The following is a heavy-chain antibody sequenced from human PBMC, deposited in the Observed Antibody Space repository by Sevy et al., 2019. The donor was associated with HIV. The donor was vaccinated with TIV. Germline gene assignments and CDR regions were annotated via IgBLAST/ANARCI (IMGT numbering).Heavy chain of an antibody. Sequence: GGSLRLSCAASGFTFSSYAMHWVRQAPGKGLEWVAVISYDGSNKYYADSVKGRFTISRDNSKNTLYLQMNSLRAEDTAVYYCARDRSFDYWGQGTLVTVSS. D-gene: IGHD3-16*02. V-gene: IGHV3-30*04. CDR1: GFTFSSYA. CDR2: ISYDGSNK. J-gene: IGHJ4*02. CDR3: ARDRSFDY.